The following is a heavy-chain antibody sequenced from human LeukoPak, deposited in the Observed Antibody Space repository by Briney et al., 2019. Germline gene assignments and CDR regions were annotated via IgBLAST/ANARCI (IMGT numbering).Heavy chain of an antibody. Sequence: PGGSLRLSCAASGFIFSNYWMHWVRQAPGKGLVWVSRILSDGSSTSYADSVKGRFTISRDNAKNTLYLQMNSLGVEDSALYYCARGDDGRSLDYWGQGTRVTVSS. CDR1: GFIFSNYW. J-gene: IGHJ4*02. CDR3: ARGDDGRSLDY. CDR2: ILSDGSST. V-gene: IGHV3-74*01. D-gene: IGHD1-1*01.